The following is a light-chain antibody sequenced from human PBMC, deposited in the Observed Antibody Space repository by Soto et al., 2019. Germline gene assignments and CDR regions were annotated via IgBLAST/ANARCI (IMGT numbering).Light chain of an antibody. Sequence: QSVLTQPPSASGTPGQRVTISCSGSSSNIGSNTVNWYQQLPGTAPKHLIYINNQPPSGVPDRFSGSQSGTSASLAIGGLQYEDEADYYCAAWDDSLNGYVFGTGPKLTVL. CDR1: SSNIGSNT. CDR3: AAWDDSLNGYV. CDR2: INN. V-gene: IGLV1-44*01. J-gene: IGLJ1*01.